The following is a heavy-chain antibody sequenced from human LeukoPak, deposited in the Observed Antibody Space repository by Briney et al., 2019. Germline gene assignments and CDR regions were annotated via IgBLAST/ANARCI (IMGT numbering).Heavy chain of an antibody. V-gene: IGHV4-61*05. CDR2: IYYSGST. D-gene: IGHD4-23*01. CDR1: GGSISSTSYY. J-gene: IGHJ4*02. CDR3: ARRNRGSGYGGNSGFDY. Sequence: SETLSLTCTVSGGSISSTSYYWGWVRQPPGKGLEWIGYIYYSGSTNYNPSLKSRVTISVDTSKNQFSLKLSSVTAADTAVYYCARRNRGSGYGGNSGFDYWGQGTLVTVS.